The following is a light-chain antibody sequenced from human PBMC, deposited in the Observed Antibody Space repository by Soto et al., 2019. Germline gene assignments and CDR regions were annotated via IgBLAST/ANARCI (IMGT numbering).Light chain of an antibody. CDR3: QSYASSPIGYV. CDR1: SSDVGGYNY. CDR2: EVS. J-gene: IGLJ1*01. Sequence: PPSGNGVHVQAVTISYTGTSSDVGGYNYVSWYQQHPGKAPKLMIYEVSKRPSGVPDRFSGSKSGTSASLAITGLQAEDEADYYCQSYASSPIGYVFGTGTGVTV. V-gene: IGLV2-8*01.